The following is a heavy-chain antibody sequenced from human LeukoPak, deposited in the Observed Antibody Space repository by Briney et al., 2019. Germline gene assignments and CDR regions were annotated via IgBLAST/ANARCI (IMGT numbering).Heavy chain of an antibody. D-gene: IGHD5-18*01. CDR3: ARWAGVTDQ. V-gene: IGHV3-7*01. J-gene: IGHJ4*02. CDR1: GFTFENYW. CDR2: IKQDGSVE. Sequence: GGSLRLSCAASGFTFENYWMSWVRQVPRKGPEWVANIKQDGSVEHYLDSVKGRFTISRDNAKNSLFLQMNSLIAEDTAVYYCARWAGVTDQWGQGTLVTVSS.